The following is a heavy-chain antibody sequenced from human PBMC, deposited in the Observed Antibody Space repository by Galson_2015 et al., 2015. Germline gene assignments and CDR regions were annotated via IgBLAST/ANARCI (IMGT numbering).Heavy chain of an antibody. CDR1: GYTFSSYV. CDR2: SNAGNGNT. D-gene: IGHD3-10*01. CDR3: ARGGSGSYRFDP. Sequence: SVKVSCKGPGYTFSSYVMHWVRQAPGQRLEWMGWSNAGNGNTKYSQKFQGRVTITRDTPASTAYMELSSLTSEDTAVYYCARGGSGSYRFDPWGQGTLVTVSS. J-gene: IGHJ5*02. V-gene: IGHV1-3*01.